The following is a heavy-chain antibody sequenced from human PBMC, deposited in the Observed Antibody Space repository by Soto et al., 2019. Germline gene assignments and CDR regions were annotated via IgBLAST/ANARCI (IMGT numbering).Heavy chain of an antibody. J-gene: IGHJ5*02. CDR2: IYYSGTT. CDR1: GGSITSYY. Sequence: PSETLSLTCSVSGGSITSYYWTWIRQPPGKGLEWIGYIYYSGTTKYNPSLKSRVTISVDTSKNQFSLKLSSVSAADTAVYYCARARYDYGDYGPWGQGTLVTVSS. D-gene: IGHD4-17*01. V-gene: IGHV4-59*01. CDR3: ARARYDYGDYGP.